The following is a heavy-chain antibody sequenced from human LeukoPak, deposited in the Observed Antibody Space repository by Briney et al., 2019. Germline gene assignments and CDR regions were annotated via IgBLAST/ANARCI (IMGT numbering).Heavy chain of an antibody. D-gene: IGHD3-22*01. CDR2: INHSGST. Sequence: PSETLSLTCAVYGGSFSGYYWSWIRQPPGKGLEWIGEINHSGSTNYNPSLKSRVTISVDTSKNQFSLKLSSVTAADTAVYYCARGLTMIPDYWGQGTLVTVSS. CDR1: GGSFSGYY. J-gene: IGHJ4*02. CDR3: ARGLTMIPDY. V-gene: IGHV4-34*01.